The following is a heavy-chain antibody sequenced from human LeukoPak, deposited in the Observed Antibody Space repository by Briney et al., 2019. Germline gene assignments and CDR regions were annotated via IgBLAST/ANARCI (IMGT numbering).Heavy chain of an antibody. J-gene: IGHJ6*03. D-gene: IGHD3-9*01. Sequence: SETLSLTCAVYGGSFSGYYWSWIRQPPGKGLEWIGEINHSGSTNYNPSLKSRVTISVDTSKNQFSLKLSSVTAADTAVYYCTTVGYLDYYYMDVWGKGTTVTISS. CDR3: TTVGYLDYYYMDV. V-gene: IGHV4-34*01. CDR1: GGSFSGYY. CDR2: INHSGST.